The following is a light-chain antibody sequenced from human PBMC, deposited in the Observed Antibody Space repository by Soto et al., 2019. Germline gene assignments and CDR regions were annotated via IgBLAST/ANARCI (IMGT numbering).Light chain of an antibody. V-gene: IGKV1-39*01. Sequence: DIQMTQSPSSLSASEGGRVTITCRASQNINNYLNWHQQKPGQAPKLLIYAASSLQSGVPSRFTGSGSGTDFTLSISDLQPGDFATYSCQQSHTTPYTFGQGTKLEIQ. CDR2: AAS. CDR3: QQSHTTPYT. J-gene: IGKJ2*01. CDR1: QNINNY.